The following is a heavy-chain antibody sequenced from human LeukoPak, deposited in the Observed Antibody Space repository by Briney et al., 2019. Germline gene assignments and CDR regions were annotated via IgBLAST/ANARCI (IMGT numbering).Heavy chain of an antibody. CDR1: GDSISRFY. CDR2: IYYSGGT. Sequence: SEALSLTSTVSGDSISRFYWSWIRAPPGEGVGWIGYIYYSGGTNYNPSLKSRVTISVDTSKNQFSLKLSSVTAADTAVYYCARGSSSWYFDYWGQGTLVTVSS. D-gene: IGHD6-13*01. V-gene: IGHV4-59*01. CDR3: ARGSSSWYFDY. J-gene: IGHJ4*02.